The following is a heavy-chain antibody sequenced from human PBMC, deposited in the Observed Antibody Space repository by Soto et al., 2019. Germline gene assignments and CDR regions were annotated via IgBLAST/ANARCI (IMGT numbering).Heavy chain of an antibody. CDR3: ARYNAASGTYYFDY. J-gene: IGHJ4*02. D-gene: IGHD6-13*01. Sequence: SETLSLTCTVSGGSISNYYWSWIRQPPGRGLEWIEHIFYSGSANYNPSLKSRVTMSLDISKSQFSLRLTSVTAADTAVYFCARYNAASGTYYFDYWGRGALVTVSS. V-gene: IGHV4-59*12. CDR1: GGSISNYY. CDR2: IFYSGSA.